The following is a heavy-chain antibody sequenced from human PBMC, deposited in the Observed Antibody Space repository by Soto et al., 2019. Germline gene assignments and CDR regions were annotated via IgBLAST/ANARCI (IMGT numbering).Heavy chain of an antibody. Sequence: SLRLSCAASGFTFSSYGMHWVRQAPGKGLEWVAVISYDGSNKYYADSVKGRFTISRDNSKNTLYLQMNSLRAEDTAVYYCARGATIKLSSFDPWGQGTLVTVSS. CDR2: ISYDGSNK. V-gene: IGHV3-30*03. CDR1: GFTFSSYG. J-gene: IGHJ5*02. D-gene: IGHD5-12*01. CDR3: ARGATIKLSSFDP.